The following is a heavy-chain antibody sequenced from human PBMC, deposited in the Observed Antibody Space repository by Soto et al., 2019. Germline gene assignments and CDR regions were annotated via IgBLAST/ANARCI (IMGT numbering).Heavy chain of an antibody. V-gene: IGHV1-69*13. Sequence: SVKVSCKASGGTFSSYAISWVRQAPGQGLEWMGGIIPIFGTANYAQKFQGRVTITADESTSTAYMELSSLRSEDTAVYYCARMTTLDYNWFDPWGQGTLVTVSS. CDR3: ARMTTLDYNWFDP. CDR2: IIPIFGTA. J-gene: IGHJ5*02. CDR1: GGTFSSYA.